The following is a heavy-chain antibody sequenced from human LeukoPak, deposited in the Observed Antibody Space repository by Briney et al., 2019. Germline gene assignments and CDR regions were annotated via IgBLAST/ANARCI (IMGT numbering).Heavy chain of an antibody. V-gene: IGHV3-7*05. CDR1: GFTFSRFW. D-gene: IGHD6-19*01. CDR2: IKQDGSEK. Sequence: PGGSLRLSCVDSGFTFSRFWMIWVRQAPGKGLEWVASIKQDGSEKYYVDSVKGRFTISRDNAKNSLYLQMNSLRAEDTAVYYCARGPGYSSGAWGQGTLVTVSS. CDR3: ARGPGYSSGA. J-gene: IGHJ5*02.